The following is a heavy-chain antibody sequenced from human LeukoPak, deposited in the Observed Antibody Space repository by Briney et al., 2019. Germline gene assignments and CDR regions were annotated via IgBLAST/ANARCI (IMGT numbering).Heavy chain of an antibody. V-gene: IGHV3-23*01. CDR1: GLAFSNFA. Sequence: PGGSLRLSCAVSGLAFSNFAMSWVRHAPGKGLECVSAMSGSGYYTYYVESVKGRFTISRDNSKNTLYRHMNSLRADDTAVYYCAKMEGQRLYDYCMDVWGRGTTVTVSS. CDR3: AKMEGQRLYDYCMDV. J-gene: IGHJ6*03. D-gene: IGHD3-3*01. CDR2: MSGSGYYT.